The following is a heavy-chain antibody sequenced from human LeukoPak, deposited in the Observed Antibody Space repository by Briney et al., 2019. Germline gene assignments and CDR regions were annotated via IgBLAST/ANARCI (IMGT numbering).Heavy chain of an antibody. J-gene: IGHJ3*02. CDR1: GGSISSYY. V-gene: IGHV4-59*01. D-gene: IGHD4-17*01. CDR3: ARVLDGDYKERVAFDI. Sequence: PSETLSLTCTVSGGSISSYYWSWIRQPPGKGLEWIGYIYYSGSTNYNPSLKSRVTMSVDTSKNQFSLKLSSVTAADTAVYYCARVLDGDYKERVAFDIWGQGTMVTVSS. CDR2: IYYSGST.